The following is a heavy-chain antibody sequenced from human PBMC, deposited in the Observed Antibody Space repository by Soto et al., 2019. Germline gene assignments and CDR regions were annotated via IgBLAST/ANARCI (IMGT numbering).Heavy chain of an antibody. CDR1: GVSISSYY. Sequence: SETLSLTCTVSGVSISSYYWSWIRQPPGKGLEWIGYIYYTGSTNYNSSLESRVTISVDTSKNQFSLNLSSVTAADTAVYYCARGFWSGYYNSYYYYGMDVWGQGTTVTVSS. J-gene: IGHJ6*02. V-gene: IGHV4-59*01. D-gene: IGHD3-3*01. CDR3: ARGFWSGYYNSYYYYGMDV. CDR2: IYYTGST.